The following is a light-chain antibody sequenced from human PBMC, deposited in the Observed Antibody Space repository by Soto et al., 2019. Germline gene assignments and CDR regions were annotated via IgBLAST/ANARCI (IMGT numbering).Light chain of an antibody. J-gene: IGLJ2*01. CDR1: SSNIGSNY. CDR2: RNN. CDR3: AAWDDRLSGLV. Sequence: QSVLTQPPSASGTPGQRVTISCSGSSSNIGSNYVYWYHQLPGTAPKLVIYRNNQRPSWVPDRISGSKSGTSASLAISGLRYEDEADYYCAAWDDRLSGLVFGRGTKLTVL. V-gene: IGLV1-47*01.